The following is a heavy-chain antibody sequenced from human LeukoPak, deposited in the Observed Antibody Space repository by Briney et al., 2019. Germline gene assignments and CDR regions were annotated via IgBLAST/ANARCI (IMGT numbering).Heavy chain of an antibody. CDR1: GYTFTGYY. CDR2: INPNSGGT. CDR3: ARDRRVYCSSTSCYRGPPDY. Sequence: ASVKVSCKASGYTFTGYYMHWLRQAPGQGLEWMGWINPNSGGTNYAQKFQGRVTMTRDTSISTAYMELSRLRSDDTAVYYCARDRRVYCSSTSCYRGPPDYWGQGTLVTVSS. V-gene: IGHV1-2*02. D-gene: IGHD2-2*02. J-gene: IGHJ4*02.